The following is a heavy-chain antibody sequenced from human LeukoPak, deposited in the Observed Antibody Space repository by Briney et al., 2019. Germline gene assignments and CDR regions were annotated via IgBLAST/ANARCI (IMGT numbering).Heavy chain of an antibody. CDR1: GFTFSSYA. Sequence: PGGSLRLSCAASGFTFSSYAMSWVRQAPGNGLEWVSAISGSGGSTYYADSVKGRFTISRDNSKNTLYLQMNSLRAEDTAVYYCANSLRIVVAGTSVDYWGQGTLVTVSS. V-gene: IGHV3-23*01. J-gene: IGHJ4*02. D-gene: IGHD6-19*01. CDR2: ISGSGGST. CDR3: ANSLRIVVAGTSVDY.